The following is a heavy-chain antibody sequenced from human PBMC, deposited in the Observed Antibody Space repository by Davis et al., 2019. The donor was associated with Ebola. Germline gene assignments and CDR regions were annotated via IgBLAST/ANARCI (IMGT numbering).Heavy chain of an antibody. D-gene: IGHD3-22*01. CDR1: GGTFSSYT. Sequence: AASVKVSCKASGGTFSSYTISWVRQAPGQGLEWMGRIIPILGIANYAQKFQGRVTITADKSTSTAYMELSSLRSEDTAVYYCASQVRHYDSSGYAVFDYWGQGTLVTVSS. CDR2: IIPILGIA. CDR3: ASQVRHYDSSGYAVFDY. V-gene: IGHV1-69*02. J-gene: IGHJ4*02.